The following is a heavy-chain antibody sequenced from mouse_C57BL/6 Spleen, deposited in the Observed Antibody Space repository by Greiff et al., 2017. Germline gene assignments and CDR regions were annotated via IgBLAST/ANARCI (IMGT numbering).Heavy chain of an antibody. CDR2: INYDGSST. CDR3: ARDGDGYLDY. V-gene: IGHV5-16*01. CDR1: GFTFSDYY. Sequence: EVKVVESEGGLVQPGSSMKLSCTASGFTFSDYYMAWVRQVPEKGLEWVANINYDGSSTYYLDSLKSRFIISRDNAKNNLYLQMSSLKSEDTATYYCARDGDGYLDYWGQGTSVTVSA. D-gene: IGHD2-3*01. J-gene: IGHJ4*01.